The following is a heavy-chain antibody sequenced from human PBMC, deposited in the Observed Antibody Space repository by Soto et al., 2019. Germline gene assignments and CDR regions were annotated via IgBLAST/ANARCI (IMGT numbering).Heavy chain of an antibody. CDR1: GFTFNSYA. Sequence: EVQLLEAGGGLVQPGGSLRLSCAASGFTFNSYAMSWVRQAPGKGLEWVSAISGSGGSTYYADSVKGRFTISRDNSKNTLYLQMNSLRAEDTAVYYCAKWPTVAGTGIFDYWGQGTLVTVSS. CDR2: ISGSGGST. V-gene: IGHV3-23*01. J-gene: IGHJ4*02. D-gene: IGHD6-19*01. CDR3: AKWPTVAGTGIFDY.